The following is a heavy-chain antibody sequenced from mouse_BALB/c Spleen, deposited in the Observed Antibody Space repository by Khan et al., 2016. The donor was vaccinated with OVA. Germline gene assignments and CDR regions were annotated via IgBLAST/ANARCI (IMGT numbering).Heavy chain of an antibody. Sequence: QVQLQQSGAELVRPGVSVKISCKGSGYTFTDFTMHWVKQSLAKSLEWIGVINTYYGDATYNQKFKGKATMTVDKSSSTVYMELARLTSEDSAIFYCGRGGGVTRFAYWGQGTLVTVSA. J-gene: IGHJ3*01. CDR3: GRGGGVTRFAY. V-gene: IGHV1S137*01. D-gene: IGHD2-1*01. CDR1: GYTFTDFT. CDR2: INTYYGDA.